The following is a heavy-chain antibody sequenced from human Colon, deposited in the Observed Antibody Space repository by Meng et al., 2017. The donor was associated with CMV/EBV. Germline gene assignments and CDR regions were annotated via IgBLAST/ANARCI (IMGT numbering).Heavy chain of an antibody. CDR1: GFTFSSYD. V-gene: IGHV3-13*01. CDR3: ARSRPGYSSSQLDYYYGMDV. CDR2: IGTAGDT. Sequence: GESLKISCAASGFTFSSYDMHWVRQATGKGLEWVSAIGTAGDTYYPGSVKGRFTISRENAKNSLYLQMNSLRSEDTAVYYCARSRPGYSSSQLDYYYGMDVWGQGTTVTVSS. D-gene: IGHD6-13*01. J-gene: IGHJ6*02.